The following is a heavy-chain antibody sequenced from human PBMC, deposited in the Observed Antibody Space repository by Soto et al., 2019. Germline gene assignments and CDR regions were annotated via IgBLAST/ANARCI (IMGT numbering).Heavy chain of an antibody. V-gene: IGHV3-53*02. CDR1: GFSVSRNY. CDR2: VYSGGAT. J-gene: IGHJ4*02. Sequence: QLVETGGGLIQPGTSLTLSCAASGFSVSRNYMTWVRQAPGKGLEWVSFVYSGGATFYAASVKGRFILSRDDSQNTMYLQMNNRRAEDTAVYYCARVPGSLWGRGTLVTVAS. CDR3: ARVPGSL. D-gene: IGHD3-10*01.